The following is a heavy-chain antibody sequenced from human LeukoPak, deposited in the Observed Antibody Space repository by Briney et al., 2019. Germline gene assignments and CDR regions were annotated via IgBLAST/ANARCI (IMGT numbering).Heavy chain of an antibody. CDR2: ISSSSSYI. V-gene: IGHV3-21*01. CDR1: GFTFSSYS. CDR3: ARDSWVGYCSSTSCYKYYFDY. J-gene: IGHJ4*02. Sequence: GGSLRLSCAASGFTFSSYSMNWVRQAPGKGLEWVSSISSSSSYIYYADSVKGRFTISRDNAKNSLYLQMNSLRAEDTAVYYCARDSWVGYCSSTSCYKYYFDYWGQGTLVTVSS. D-gene: IGHD2-2*02.